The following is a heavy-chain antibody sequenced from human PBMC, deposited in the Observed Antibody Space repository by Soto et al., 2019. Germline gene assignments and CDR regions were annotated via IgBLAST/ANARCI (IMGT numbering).Heavy chain of an antibody. Sequence: GFLRLSCAASGFTFSSYSMNWVRQAPGKGLEWVSYISSSSSTIYYADSVKGRFTISRDNAKNSLYLQMNSLRAEDTAVYYCARDSGYSYGPLDYWGQGTLVTVSS. CDR2: ISSSSSTI. V-gene: IGHV3-48*01. CDR3: ARDSGYSYGPLDY. J-gene: IGHJ4*02. D-gene: IGHD5-18*01. CDR1: GFTFSSYS.